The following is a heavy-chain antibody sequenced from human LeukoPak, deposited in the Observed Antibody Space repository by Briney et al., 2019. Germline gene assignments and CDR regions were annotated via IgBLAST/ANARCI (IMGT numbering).Heavy chain of an antibody. CDR1: GFTFSNYP. Sequence: GGSLRLSCAASGFTFSNYPLHWVRQAPGKGLEWVSTFSGSGGNTYYADSVKGRFTISRDNSKNTLYLQMNSLRAEDTAVYYCARDFWQFDYWGQGTLVTVSS. CDR2: FSGSGGNT. CDR3: ARDFWQFDY. V-gene: IGHV3-23*01. J-gene: IGHJ4*02. D-gene: IGHD2/OR15-2a*01.